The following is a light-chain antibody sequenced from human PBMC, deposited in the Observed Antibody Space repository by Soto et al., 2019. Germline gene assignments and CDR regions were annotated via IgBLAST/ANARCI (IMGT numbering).Light chain of an antibody. V-gene: IGKV1-27*01. J-gene: IGKJ1*01. CDR3: QNYNSAPWT. CDR1: QVIGNR. CDR2: AAS. Sequence: DIQMTQSPSSLSASVGDRVTITCRASQVIGNRLAWYQQNPGKVPKLLIYAASTLQSGVPFRFSGSGSGTDFTLTISSLQPEDVATYYCQNYNSAPWTFGQGTKVEIK.